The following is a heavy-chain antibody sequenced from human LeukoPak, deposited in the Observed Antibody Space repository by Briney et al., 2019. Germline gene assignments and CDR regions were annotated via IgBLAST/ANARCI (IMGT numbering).Heavy chain of an antibody. V-gene: IGHV4-59*01. CDR2: IYYSGST. Sequence: SETLSLTCTVSGGSIRSYYWSWIRQPPGKGLEWIGYIYYSGSTNYNPSLQSRVTISVDTSKKQFSLKLNSVSTADTAVYYCARGTSMAPWGQGTLVTVSS. D-gene: IGHD2-8*01. CDR3: ARGTSMAP. J-gene: IGHJ5*02. CDR1: GGSIRSYY.